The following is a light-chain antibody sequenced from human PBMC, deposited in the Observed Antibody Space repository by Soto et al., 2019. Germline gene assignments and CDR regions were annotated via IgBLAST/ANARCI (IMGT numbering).Light chain of an antibody. CDR1: NIGSKS. CDR2: YDS. V-gene: IGLV3-21*01. J-gene: IGLJ3*02. CDR3: QVWESSSDPWV. Sequence: SYELTQPPSVSVAPGKTARITCGGNNIGSKSVHWYQQKPGQAPVLVIYYDSDRPSGIPERFSGSNSGNTATLTISRVEAGDEADYYCQVWESSSDPWVCGGGTKVTVL.